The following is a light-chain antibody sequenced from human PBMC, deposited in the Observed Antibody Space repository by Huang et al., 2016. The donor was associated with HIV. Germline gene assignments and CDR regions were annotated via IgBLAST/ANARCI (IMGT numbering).Light chain of an antibody. CDR3: QQYYSVPRT. Sequence: DIVMTQSPDSLAVSLGERATLNCSSSQSGLSSSNDNNYLTWYQQKPGQHPKLLISWASTRESGVPERFSGSASGTHFTLTIAILQAEDVAVYYCQQYYSVPRTFGQGTKVEIK. V-gene: IGKV4-1*01. CDR1: QSGLSSSNDNNY. J-gene: IGKJ1*01. CDR2: WAS.